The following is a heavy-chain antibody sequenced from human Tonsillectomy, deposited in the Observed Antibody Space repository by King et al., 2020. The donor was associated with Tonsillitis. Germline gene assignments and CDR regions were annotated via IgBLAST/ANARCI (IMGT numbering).Heavy chain of an antibody. J-gene: IGHJ5*02. Sequence: VQLQESGPGLVKPSETLSLTCAVSGYSISSGYYWGWIRQPPGKGLEWIGSIYHSGSTYYNPSLKSRVTISVDTSKNQFSLKLSSVTAADMAVYYCAREVTMVRGVKRIWFDPWGQGTLVTVSS. CDR3: AREVTMVRGVKRIWFDP. CDR2: IYHSGST. D-gene: IGHD3-10*01. CDR1: GYSISSGYY. V-gene: IGHV4-38-2*02.